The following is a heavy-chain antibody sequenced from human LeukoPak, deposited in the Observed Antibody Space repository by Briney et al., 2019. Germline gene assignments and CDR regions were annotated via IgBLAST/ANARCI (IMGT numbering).Heavy chain of an antibody. D-gene: IGHD6-19*01. CDR1: GFTFSSYE. Sequence: PGGSSRLSCAASGFTFSSYEMNWVRQAPGKGLEWVAYISDSNADIHYADSVKGRFTISRDNARNSLYLQLDSLRAEDTAVYYCARDGSVAVPGTLYFDSWGQGTLVTVSS. V-gene: IGHV3-48*03. CDR2: ISDSNADI. CDR3: ARDGSVAVPGTLYFDS. J-gene: IGHJ4*02.